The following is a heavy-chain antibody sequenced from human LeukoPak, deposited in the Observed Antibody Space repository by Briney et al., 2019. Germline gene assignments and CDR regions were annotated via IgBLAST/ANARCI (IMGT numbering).Heavy chain of an antibody. CDR1: GFTFSSYA. D-gene: IGHD2-2*01. CDR2: IKQDGSEK. Sequence: GGSLRLSCAASGFTFSSYAMSWVRQAPGKGLEWVANIKQDGSEKYYVDSVKGRFTISRDNAKNSLYLQMNSLRVEDTAVYYCARSFTPYQPLDVFDYWGQGTLVTVSP. CDR3: ARSFTPYQPLDVFDY. V-gene: IGHV3-7*01. J-gene: IGHJ4*02.